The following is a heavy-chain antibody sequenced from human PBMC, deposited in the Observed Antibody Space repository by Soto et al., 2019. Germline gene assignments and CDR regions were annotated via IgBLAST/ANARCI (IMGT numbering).Heavy chain of an antibody. CDR1: GYSFTSYW. CDR3: ARGRGYCSSNNCYDFDY. CDR2: IYPGDSNI. D-gene: IGHD2-2*01. V-gene: IGHV5-51*01. J-gene: IGHJ4*02. Sequence: GESLKISCKGSGYSFTSYWIGWVRPMPGKGLEWMGAIYPGDSNIKYSPSFQGQVTISADKSISTAYLQWSSLKASDTAMYFCARGRGYCSSNNCYDFDYWGQGALVTVSS.